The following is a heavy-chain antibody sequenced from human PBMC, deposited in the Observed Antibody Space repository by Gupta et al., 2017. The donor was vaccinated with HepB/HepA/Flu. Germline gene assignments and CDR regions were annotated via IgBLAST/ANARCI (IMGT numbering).Heavy chain of an antibody. Sequence: QVQLVQSGAEVKKPVSSVKVSCKASAGTFSSYAISWVRQAPGQGLEWMGGIIPIFGTANYAQKFQGRVTITADKSTSTAYMELSSLRSEDTAVYYCARAGRNHYYYYYMDVWGKGTTVTVSS. D-gene: IGHD3-10*01. CDR2: IIPIFGTA. V-gene: IGHV1-69*06. CDR3: ARAGRNHYYYYYMDV. CDR1: AGTFSSYA. J-gene: IGHJ6*03.